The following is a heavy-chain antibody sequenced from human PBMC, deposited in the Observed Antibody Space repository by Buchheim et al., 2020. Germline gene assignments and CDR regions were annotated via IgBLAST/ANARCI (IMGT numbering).Heavy chain of an antibody. CDR2: TSSDGNT. J-gene: IGHJ4*02. V-gene: IGHV3-53*01. CDR1: GFTDSTNH. Sequence: EVQLVESGGGLIQPGGSLRLSCAASGFTDSTNHMSWVRQTPGKGLEWVSLTSSDGNTYYVDSVKGRFTISRDNSKNTLYLQMNSLRAEDTAVYYCARDLNYWGQGTL. CDR3: ARDLNY. D-gene: IGHD3-10*01.